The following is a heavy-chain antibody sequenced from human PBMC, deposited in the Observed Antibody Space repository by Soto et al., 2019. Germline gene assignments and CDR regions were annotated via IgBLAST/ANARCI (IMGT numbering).Heavy chain of an antibody. D-gene: IGHD5-18*01. CDR2: IYSGGGT. V-gene: IGHV3-53*01. Sequence: EVQVVESGGDLIQPGGSLRLSCAASGFTLSSNYMSWVRQAPGKGLEWVSLIYSGGGTYYRDSVKGRFTISRDNSKNTLYLQMNSLRAEDTAVYYCARGDSYGFDYWGQGTLVTVSS. J-gene: IGHJ4*02. CDR1: GFTLSSNY. CDR3: ARGDSYGFDY.